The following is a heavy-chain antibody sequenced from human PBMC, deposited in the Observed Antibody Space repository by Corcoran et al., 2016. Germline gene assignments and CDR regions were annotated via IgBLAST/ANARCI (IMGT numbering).Heavy chain of an antibody. J-gene: IGHJ4*02. Sequence: QVQLVESGGGVVQPGRSLGLSCATSGFTFTTSHMHWGRQAPGKGLEWVAGISNDGGSQYYADSVKGRFTISRDNSMNTLFLQMSSLRVEDTALYFCAKEVGSSGRAGYFYWGQGTLVTVSS. CDR1: GFTFTTSH. CDR2: ISNDGGSQ. V-gene: IGHV3-30*18. CDR3: AKEVGSSGRAGYFY. D-gene: IGHD6-19*01.